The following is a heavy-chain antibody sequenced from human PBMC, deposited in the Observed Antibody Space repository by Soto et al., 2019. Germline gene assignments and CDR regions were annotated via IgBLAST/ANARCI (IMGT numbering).Heavy chain of an antibody. J-gene: IGHJ3*01. CDR2: IVVGSGNT. CDR3: AGEGDGYNPLDAFDF. Sequence: GASVKVSCKASGFTFTSSAVQWVRQARGQRLEWIGWIVVGSGNTNYAQKFQERVTITRDMSTSTAYMELSSLRSEDTAVYYCAGEGDGYNPLDAFDFWGQGTMVTVSS. D-gene: IGHD5-12*01. CDR1: GFTFTSSA. V-gene: IGHV1-58*01.